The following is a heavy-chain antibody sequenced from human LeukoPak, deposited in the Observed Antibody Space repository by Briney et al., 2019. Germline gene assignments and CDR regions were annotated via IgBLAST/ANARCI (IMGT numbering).Heavy chain of an antibody. V-gene: IGHV4-34*01. Sequence: SDTLSLTCAVYGGSFSGYYWSWIRQPPGKGLEWIGEINHSGSTNYNPSLKSRVTISVDTSKNQFSLKLSSVTAADTAVYYCARVPASSSSSWFDPWGQGTLVTVSS. CDR3: ARVPASSSSSWFDP. J-gene: IGHJ5*02. D-gene: IGHD6-6*01. CDR1: GGSFSGYY. CDR2: INHSGST.